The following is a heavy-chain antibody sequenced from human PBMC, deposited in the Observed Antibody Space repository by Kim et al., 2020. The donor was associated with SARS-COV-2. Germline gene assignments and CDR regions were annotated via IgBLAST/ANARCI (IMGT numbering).Heavy chain of an antibody. CDR2: ISSSSSYI. CDR3: ASDCYDSSGYHIDY. CDR1: GFTFSSYS. J-gene: IGHJ4*02. Sequence: GGSLRLSCAASGFTFSSYSMNWVRQAPGKGLEWVSSISSSSSYIYSADSVKGRFTISRDNDKNSLHLQMNSLRAEDTAVYYCASDCYDSSGYHIDYWGEG. V-gene: IGHV3-21*01. D-gene: IGHD3-22*01.